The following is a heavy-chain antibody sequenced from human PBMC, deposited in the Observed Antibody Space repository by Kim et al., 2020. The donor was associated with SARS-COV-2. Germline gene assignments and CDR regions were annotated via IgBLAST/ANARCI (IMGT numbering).Heavy chain of an antibody. CDR2: ISSSSSYI. V-gene: IGHV3-21*01. CDR1: GFTFSSYS. Sequence: GGSLRLSCAASGFTFSSYSMNWVRQAPGKGLEWVSSISSSSSYIYYADSVKGRFTISRDNAKNSLYLQMNSLRAEDTPVYYCARDWAGYSSGLYYFDYWGQGTLVTVSS. CDR3: ARDWAGYSSGLYYFDY. J-gene: IGHJ4*02. D-gene: IGHD6-19*01.